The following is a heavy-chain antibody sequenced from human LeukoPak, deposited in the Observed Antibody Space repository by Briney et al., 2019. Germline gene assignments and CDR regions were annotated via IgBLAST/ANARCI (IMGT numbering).Heavy chain of an antibody. Sequence: PGGSLRLSCAASGFTFSSYGMLWVRQAPGKGLEWVAVISYDGSNKYYADSVKGRFTISRDNSKNTLYLQMNSLRAEDTAVYYCAKDPARHCSGGSCYSPVDYWGQGTLVTVSS. V-gene: IGHV3-30*18. CDR3: AKDPARHCSGGSCYSPVDY. CDR1: GFTFSSYG. J-gene: IGHJ4*02. D-gene: IGHD2-15*01. CDR2: ISYDGSNK.